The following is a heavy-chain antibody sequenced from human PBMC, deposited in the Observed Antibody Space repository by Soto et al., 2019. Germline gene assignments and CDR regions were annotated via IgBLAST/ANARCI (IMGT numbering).Heavy chain of an antibody. CDR2: IYHSGST. V-gene: IGHV4-4*02. CDR1: GGSISSSNW. Sequence: QVQLQESGPGLVKPSGTLSLTCAVSGGSISSSNWWSWVRQPPGKGLEWIGEIYHSGSTNYNPSLKRRVTLPVDKSKNQFSLKLSSVTAADTAVYYCARAPMGGGYLRWDGMDVWGQGTTVTVSS. J-gene: IGHJ6*02. D-gene: IGHD5-12*01. CDR3: ARAPMGGGYLRWDGMDV.